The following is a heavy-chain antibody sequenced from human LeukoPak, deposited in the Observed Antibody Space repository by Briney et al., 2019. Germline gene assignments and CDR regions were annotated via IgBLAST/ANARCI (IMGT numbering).Heavy chain of an antibody. J-gene: IGHJ4*02. V-gene: IGHV3-7*01. CDR3: ARGGSYYAEANFDY. CDR2: IKEDGSEK. D-gene: IGHD1-26*01. CDR1: GFTFSTYW. Sequence: GGSLRLSCAASGFTFSTYWMSWVRQTPGKGLEWVANIKEDGSEKYYVDSVKGRFTISRDNAENSLYLQMNSLRAEDTALYYCARGGSYYAEANFDYWGQGTLVTVSS.